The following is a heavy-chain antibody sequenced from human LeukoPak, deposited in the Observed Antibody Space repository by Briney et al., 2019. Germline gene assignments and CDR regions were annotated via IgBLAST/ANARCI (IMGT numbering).Heavy chain of an antibody. CDR3: AREGTPVQLERERYYYYGMDV. J-gene: IGHJ6*04. Sequence: ASVEVSCKASGYTFTSYAMHWVRQAPGQRQGWVGCSNANNSNTKYSHKFQGRVTITRDTSASTAYMEMSRLRSEDTAVYYCAREGTPVQLERERYYYYGMDVWGKGTTVTVSS. V-gene: IGHV1-3*01. D-gene: IGHD1-1*01. CDR1: GYTFTSYA. CDR2: SNANNSNT.